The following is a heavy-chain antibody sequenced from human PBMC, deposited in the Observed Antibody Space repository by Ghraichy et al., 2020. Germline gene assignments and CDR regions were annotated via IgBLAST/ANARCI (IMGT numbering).Heavy chain of an antibody. D-gene: IGHD2-2*01. CDR2: ISYDGSNK. V-gene: IGHV3-30*18. J-gene: IGHJ6*02. CDR1: GFTFSSYG. CDR3: AKDPHIIVVVPAGGMDV. Sequence: GGSLRLSCAASGFTFSSYGMHWVLQAPGKGLEWVAVISYDGSNKYYADSVKGRFTISRDNSKNTLYLQMNSLRAEDTAVYYCAKDPHIIVVVPAGGMDVWGQWTTVTVSS.